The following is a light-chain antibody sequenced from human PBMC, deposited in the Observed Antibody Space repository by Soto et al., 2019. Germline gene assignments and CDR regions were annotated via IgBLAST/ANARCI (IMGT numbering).Light chain of an antibody. CDR3: HQYGNSPFS. J-gene: IGKJ3*01. V-gene: IGKV3D-20*01. Sequence: IVLTQSPATLSLSPGDRATLSCGASQGVSSNYLAWYQQKSGLAPRLLIYAASSRATGIPDRFSGSGSGADFTLTISRLEPEDFAVYYCHQYGNSPFSFGPGTKLDIK. CDR2: AAS. CDR1: QGVSSNY.